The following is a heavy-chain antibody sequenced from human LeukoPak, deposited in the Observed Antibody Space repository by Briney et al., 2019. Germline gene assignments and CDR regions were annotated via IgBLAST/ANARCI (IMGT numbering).Heavy chain of an antibody. CDR2: IYPDDSDT. Sequence: GESLKISCKGSGYNFPTYWIGWVRQMPGKGLEWIGIIYPDDSDTRYSPSFQGQVSISADKSISTAYLQWSSLKASDTAMYYCARLLMPADFHYYGSGSSEFDYWGQGTLVTVSS. V-gene: IGHV5-51*01. D-gene: IGHD3-10*01. J-gene: IGHJ4*02. CDR3: ARLLMPADFHYYGSGSSEFDY. CDR1: GYNFPTYW.